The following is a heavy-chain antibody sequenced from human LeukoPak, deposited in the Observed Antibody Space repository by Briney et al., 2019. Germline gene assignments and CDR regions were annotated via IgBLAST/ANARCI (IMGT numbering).Heavy chain of an antibody. CDR3: ARHDTVYCSSTSCYAYYWYFDL. Sequence: SETLSLTCAVYGGSFSDYYWSWIRQPPGKGLEWIGEINHSGSTNSNPSLKSRVTISIDTSKNQFSLKLSSVTAADTAVYYCARHDTVYCSSTSCYAYYWYFDLWGRGTLVTVSS. V-gene: IGHV4-34*01. CDR2: INHSGST. D-gene: IGHD2-2*01. CDR1: GGSFSDYY. J-gene: IGHJ2*01.